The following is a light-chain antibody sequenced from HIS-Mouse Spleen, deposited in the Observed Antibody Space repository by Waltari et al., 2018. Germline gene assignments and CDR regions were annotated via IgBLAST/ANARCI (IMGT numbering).Light chain of an antibody. CDR2: DVS. CDR1: SSEVGGYNF. V-gene: IGLV2-11*01. J-gene: IGLJ1*01. CDR3: CSYAGSYTGV. Sequence: QSALPQPRSVSGSPGQSVTIPCPGTSSEVGGYNFFSWYQQHPGKAPKLMIYDVSKRPSGVPDRFSGSKSGNTASLTISGLQAEDEADYYCCSYAGSYTGVFGTGTKVTVL.